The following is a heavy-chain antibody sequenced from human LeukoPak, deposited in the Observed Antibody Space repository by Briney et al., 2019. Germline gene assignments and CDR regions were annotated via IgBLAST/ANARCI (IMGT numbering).Heavy chain of an antibody. J-gene: IGHJ6*02. V-gene: IGHV3-66*01. CDR3: ASEAVATTYYYYYGMDV. D-gene: IGHD5-12*01. Sequence: GGSLRLSCAASGFTVSSNYMSWVRQAPGKGLEWVSVIYSGGSTHYADFVKGRFTISRDNSKNTLYLQMNSLRAEDTAVYYCASEAVATTYYYYYGMDVWGQGTTVTVSS. CDR1: GFTVSSNY. CDR2: IYSGGST.